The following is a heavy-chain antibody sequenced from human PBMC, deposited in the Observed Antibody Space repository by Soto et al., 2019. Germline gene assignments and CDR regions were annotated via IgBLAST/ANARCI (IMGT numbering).Heavy chain of an antibody. CDR1: GFTFSSYA. Sequence: GGSLRLSCAASGFTFSSYAMHWVRQAPGKGLEWVAVISYDGSNKYYADSVKGRFTISRDNSKNTLYLQMNSLRAEDTAVYYCAREYYYDSSGYYYSWFDPWGQGTLVTVSS. V-gene: IGHV3-30-3*01. D-gene: IGHD3-22*01. J-gene: IGHJ5*02. CDR3: AREYYYDSSGYYYSWFDP. CDR2: ISYDGSNK.